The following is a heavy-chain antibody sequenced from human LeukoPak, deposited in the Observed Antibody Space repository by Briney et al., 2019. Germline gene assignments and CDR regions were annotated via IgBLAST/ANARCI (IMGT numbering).Heavy chain of an antibody. D-gene: IGHD3-22*01. CDR1: GFTFSSYA. Sequence: GGSLRLSCAASGFTFSSYAMHWVRQAPGKGLEGVAVISYDGSNKYYADSVKGRFTISRDNSKNTLYLQMNSLRAEDTAVYYCARDSLPEYYDSSGYYLPYFDYWGQGTLVTVSS. CDR3: ARDSLPEYYDSSGYYLPYFDY. V-gene: IGHV3-30-3*01. CDR2: ISYDGSNK. J-gene: IGHJ4*02.